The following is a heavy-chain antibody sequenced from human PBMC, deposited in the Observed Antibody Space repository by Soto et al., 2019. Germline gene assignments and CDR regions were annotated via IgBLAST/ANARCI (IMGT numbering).Heavy chain of an antibody. CDR1: GYTFTNYD. J-gene: IGHJ4*02. D-gene: IGHD1-26*01. CDR2: ISAYNGNT. V-gene: IGHV1-18*01. Sequence: ASVKVSCKASGYTFTNYDISWVRQAPGQGLEWMGWISAYNGNTNYAQKLQGRVTMATDTSTRTAYMEPRSLRSDDTAVYYCARSRVEALPHDYWGQGTRVTVSS. CDR3: ARSRVEALPHDY.